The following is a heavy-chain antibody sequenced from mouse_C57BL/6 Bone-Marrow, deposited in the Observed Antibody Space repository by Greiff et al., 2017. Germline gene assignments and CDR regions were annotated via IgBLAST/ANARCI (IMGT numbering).Heavy chain of an antibody. Sequence: QVQLKESGPGLVAPSQSLSITCTVSGFSLTSYGVHWVRQPPGKGLEWLVVIWSDGSTTYNSALKSRLSISKDNSKSQVFLKMNSLQTDDTAMYYCARWGTTVVAKDYAMDYWGQGTSVTVSS. V-gene: IGHV2-6*03. J-gene: IGHJ4*01. D-gene: IGHD1-1*01. CDR3: ARWGTTVVAKDYAMDY. CDR1: GFSLTSYG. CDR2: IWSDGST.